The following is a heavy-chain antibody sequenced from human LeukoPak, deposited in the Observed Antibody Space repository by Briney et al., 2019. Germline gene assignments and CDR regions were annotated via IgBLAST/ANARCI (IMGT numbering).Heavy chain of an antibody. V-gene: IGHV3-74*01. Sequence: GGSLRLSCVGSGFTFSRYWMFWVRQAPGKGLVWVSRINSDGATTNYADSVKGRFTISRDNAKNTLSLQLNSLRAEDTAVYFCASSGITVTCSYFYYFDVWGKGSMVTVSS. CDR1: GFTFSRYW. J-gene: IGHJ6*03. CDR3: ASSGITVTCSYFYYFDV. CDR2: INSDGATT. D-gene: IGHD4-17*01.